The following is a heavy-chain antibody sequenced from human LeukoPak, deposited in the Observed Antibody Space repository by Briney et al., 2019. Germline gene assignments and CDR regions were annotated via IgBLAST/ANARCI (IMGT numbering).Heavy chain of an antibody. Sequence: GGSLRLSCAASGFTFSNAWMSWVRQAPGKGLEWVGRIKSKTGGGTTDYAAPVKGRFTISRDDSKNTLYLQMNSLKTEDTAVYDCTTDWYSGSYRYQYYFDYWGQGTLVTVSS. CDR3: TTDWYSGSYRYQYYFDY. CDR2: IKSKTGGGTT. CDR1: GFTFSNAW. J-gene: IGHJ4*02. V-gene: IGHV3-15*01. D-gene: IGHD1-26*01.